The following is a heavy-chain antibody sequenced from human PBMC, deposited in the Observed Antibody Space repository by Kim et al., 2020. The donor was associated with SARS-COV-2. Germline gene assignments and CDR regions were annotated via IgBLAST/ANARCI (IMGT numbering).Heavy chain of an antibody. CDR3: ARDGWGSNYLHYFDY. Sequence: SETLSLTCTVSGYSISSGYYWGWIRQPPGKGLEWIGSIYHSGSTYYNPSLKSRVTISVDTSKNQFSLKLSSVTAADTAVYYCARDGWGSNYLHYFDYWGQGTLVTVSS. V-gene: IGHV4-38-2*02. D-gene: IGHD3-10*01. J-gene: IGHJ4*02. CDR2: IYHSGST. CDR1: GYSISSGYY.